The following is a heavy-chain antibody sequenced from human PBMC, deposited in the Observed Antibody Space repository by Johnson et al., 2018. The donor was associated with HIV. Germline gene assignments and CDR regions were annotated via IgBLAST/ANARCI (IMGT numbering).Heavy chain of an antibody. D-gene: IGHD1-26*01. CDR3: ARDRPPGATLSDAFDI. J-gene: IGHJ3*02. Sequence: QVQLVESGGGVVQPGRSLRLSCAASGFTFSRYAMHWVRQAPGKGLECVAVIYSGGSTIYYADSVKGRFTISRDNAKNSLYLQMNSLRAEDTAVYYCARDRPPGATLSDAFDIWGQGTMVT. CDR1: GFTFSRYA. V-gene: IGHV3-NL1*01. CDR2: IYSGGSTI.